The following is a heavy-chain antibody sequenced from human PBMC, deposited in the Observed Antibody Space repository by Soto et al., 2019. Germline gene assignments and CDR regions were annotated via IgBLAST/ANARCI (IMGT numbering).Heavy chain of an antibody. D-gene: IGHD2-8*01. CDR2: INPKSGGT. V-gene: IGHV1-2*04. Sequence: ASVKVTCKASGYSFTDYHIHWVRQAPGQGLEWLGRINPKSGGTSTAQKFQGWVTMTTDTSISTASMELTRLTSDDTAIYYCARGDSTDCSNGVCSFFYNHDMDVWGQGTTVTVSS. CDR3: ARGDSTDCSNGVCSFFYNHDMDV. J-gene: IGHJ6*02. CDR1: GYSFTDYH.